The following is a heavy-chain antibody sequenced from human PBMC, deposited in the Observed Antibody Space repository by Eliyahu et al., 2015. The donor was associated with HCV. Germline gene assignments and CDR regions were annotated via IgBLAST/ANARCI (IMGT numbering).Heavy chain of an antibody. V-gene: IGHV3-7*01. CDR2: IKHDGSDK. CDR1: GFXFSAFW. J-gene: IGHJ5*02. CDR3: ARGGGGSGWS. Sequence: EVQLVESGGGLVQPGGSRXLSXAXXGFXFSAFWMSWPRQAPGKGLEWVANIKHDGSDKYYVDSVKGRFTISRDNAKNSLYLQMNSLRAEDTAVYYCARGGGGSGWSWGQGTLVTVSS. D-gene: IGHD6-19*01.